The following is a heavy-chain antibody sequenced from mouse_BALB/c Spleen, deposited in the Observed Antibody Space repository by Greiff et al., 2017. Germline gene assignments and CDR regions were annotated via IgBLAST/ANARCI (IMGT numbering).Heavy chain of an antibody. Sequence: VKLQESGAELVRPGTSVKISCKASGYTFTNYWLGWVKQRPGHGLEWIGDIYPGGGYTNYNEKFKGKATLTADTSSSTAYMQLSSLTSEDSAVHFCARREITTGYYYAMDYWGQGTSVTVSS. D-gene: IGHD2-4*01. CDR2: IYPGGGYT. CDR3: ARREITTGYYYAMDY. CDR1: GYTFTNYW. J-gene: IGHJ4*01. V-gene: IGHV1-63*02.